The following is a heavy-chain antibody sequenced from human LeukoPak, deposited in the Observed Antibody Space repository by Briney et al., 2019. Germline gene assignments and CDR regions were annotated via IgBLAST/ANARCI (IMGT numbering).Heavy chain of an antibody. CDR3: ARVTGLADPDY. J-gene: IGHJ4*02. V-gene: IGHV3-30-3*01. CDR1: GFTFSSYA. CDR2: ISYDGSNK. Sequence: GGSLRLSCAASGFTFSSYAMHWVRQAPGKGLEWVAVISYDGSNKYYADSVKGRFTISRDNSKNTLYLQMNSLRAEDTAVYYCARVTGLADPDYWGQGTLVTVSS.